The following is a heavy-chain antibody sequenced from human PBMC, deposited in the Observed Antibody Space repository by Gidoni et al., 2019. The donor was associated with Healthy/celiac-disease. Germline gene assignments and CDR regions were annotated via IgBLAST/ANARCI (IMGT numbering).Heavy chain of an antibody. V-gene: IGHV3-9*01. CDR1: GFTFDDYA. Sequence: EVQLVESGGGLVQPGRSLRLSCAASGFTFDDYAMHWVRQAPGKGLEWVSGISWNSGSRGYADSVKGRFTISRDNAKNSLYLQMNSLRAEDTALYYCAKDISDSSSPGTIYYYYYGMDVWGQGTTVTVSS. J-gene: IGHJ6*02. D-gene: IGHD6-6*01. CDR3: AKDISDSSSPGTIYYYYYGMDV. CDR2: ISWNSGSR.